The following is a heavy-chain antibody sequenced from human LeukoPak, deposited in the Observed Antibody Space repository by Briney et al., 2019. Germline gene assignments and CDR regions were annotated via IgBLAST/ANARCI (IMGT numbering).Heavy chain of an antibody. V-gene: IGHV1-46*01. CDR2: INPSGGST. J-gene: IGHJ4*02. Sequence: ASVKVSCKASGYTFTSYYMHWVRQAPGQGLEWMGIINPSGGSTSYAQKFQGRVTMTRDTSTSTAYMELSRLRSDDTAVYYWARAIAAAARADYWGQGTLVTVSS. CDR3: ARAIAAAARADY. CDR1: GYTFTSYY. D-gene: IGHD6-13*01.